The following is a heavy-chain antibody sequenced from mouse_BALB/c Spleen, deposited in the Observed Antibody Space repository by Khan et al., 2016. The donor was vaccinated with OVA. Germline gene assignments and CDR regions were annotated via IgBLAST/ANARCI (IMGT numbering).Heavy chain of an antibody. CDR1: GYTFSMYW. V-gene: IGHV1-9*01. Sequence: VQLQESGAELMKPGASVTISCKATGYTFSMYWIEWVKQRPGRGLEWIGDILPGSGNTNNNEKFKGKATFTADTSSNTAYMELSSLTSEDSAVYYCARGGYNPAMDYWGQGTSVTVSS. CDR3: ARGGYNPAMDY. CDR2: ILPGSGNT. D-gene: IGHD3-1*01. J-gene: IGHJ4*01.